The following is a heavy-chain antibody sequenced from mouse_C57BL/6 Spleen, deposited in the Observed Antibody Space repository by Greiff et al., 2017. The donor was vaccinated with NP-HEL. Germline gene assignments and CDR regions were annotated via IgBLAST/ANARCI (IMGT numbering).Heavy chain of an antibody. J-gene: IGHJ4*01. Sequence: QVQLHQPGAELVRPGSSVKLSCKASGYTFTSYWMHWVKQRPIQGLEWIGNIDPSDSETHYNQKFKDKATLTVDKSSSTAYMQLSSLTSEDSAVYYCARSVYYYGSSYGDYAMDYWGQGTSVTVSS. CDR1: GYTFTSYW. V-gene: IGHV1-52*01. D-gene: IGHD1-1*01. CDR3: ARSVYYYGSSYGDYAMDY. CDR2: IDPSDSET.